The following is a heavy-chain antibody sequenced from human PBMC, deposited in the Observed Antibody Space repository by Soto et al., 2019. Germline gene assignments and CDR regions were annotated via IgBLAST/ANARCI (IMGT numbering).Heavy chain of an antibody. V-gene: IGHV3-30*18. J-gene: IGHJ4*02. CDR3: AKMTGVVVITIMSDY. D-gene: IGHD3-22*01. CDR2: ISYDGSNK. CDR1: GFTFSSYG. Sequence: QVQLVESGGGVVQPGRSLRLSCAASGFTFSSYGMHWVRQAPGKGLEWVAVISYDGSNKYYADSVKGRFTISRDNSKNTLYVQMNRLRAEDTAVYYCAKMTGVVVITIMSDYWGQGTLVTVSS.